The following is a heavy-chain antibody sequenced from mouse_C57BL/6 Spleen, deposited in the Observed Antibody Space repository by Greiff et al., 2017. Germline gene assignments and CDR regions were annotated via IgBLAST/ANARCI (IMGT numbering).Heavy chain of an antibody. CDR2: IDPANGNT. Sequence: VQLQQSVAELVRPGASVKLSCTASGFNIKNTYMPWVKQRPDQGLEWIGRIDPANGNTKYAPKFQGKATITADTSSNTAYLQLSSLTSEDTAIYYCARQLSLLWTMDYWGQGTSVTVSS. CDR1: GFNIKNTY. V-gene: IGHV14-3*01. J-gene: IGHJ4*01. D-gene: IGHD2-10*01. CDR3: ARQLSLLWTMDY.